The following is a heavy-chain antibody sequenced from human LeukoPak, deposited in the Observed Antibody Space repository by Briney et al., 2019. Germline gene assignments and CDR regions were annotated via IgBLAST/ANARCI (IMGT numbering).Heavy chain of an antibody. D-gene: IGHD1-14*01. CDR2: IYYSGST. V-gene: IGHV4-59*01. Sequence: SETLSLTCTVSGGSISSYYWSWIRQPPGKGLEWIGYIYYSGSTNYNPSLKSRVTISVDTSKNQFPLKLSSVTAADTAVYYCARLSGDPGPEAFDIWGQGTMVTVSS. CDR3: ARLSGDPGPEAFDI. J-gene: IGHJ3*02. CDR1: GGSISSYY.